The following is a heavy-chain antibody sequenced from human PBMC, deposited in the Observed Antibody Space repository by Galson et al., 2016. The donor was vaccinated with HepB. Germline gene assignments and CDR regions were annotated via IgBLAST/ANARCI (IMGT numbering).Heavy chain of an antibody. V-gene: IGHV1-8*01. J-gene: IGHJ4*02. D-gene: IGHD3-3*01. CDR1: GYTFSNYD. Sequence: SVKVSCKASGYTFSNYDINWVRQATGQGLEWMGWMNPNSGNTGFAQKFQGRISMTRDTSMSSAYLDLSSLKSGDTAVFYCARGMKSRRKVFLGVLSPVFLDSWGQGTLVTVSS. CDR3: ARGMKSRRKVFLGVLSPVFLDS. CDR2: MNPNSGNT.